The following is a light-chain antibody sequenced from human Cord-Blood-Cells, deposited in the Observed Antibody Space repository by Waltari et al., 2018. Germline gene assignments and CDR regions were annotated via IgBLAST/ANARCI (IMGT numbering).Light chain of an antibody. J-gene: IGLJ2*01. Sequence: QSALTQPPSASGSPGQSVTISCTGTSSDVGGYNYVSWYQQHPGKAPKLMIYEVSKRPSGVPVRFSVSKYGNTASLTVSGLQADDEADYYCSSYAGSNNFVVFGGGTRLTVL. CDR2: EVS. CDR3: SSYAGSNNFVV. V-gene: IGLV2-8*01. CDR1: SSDVGGYNY.